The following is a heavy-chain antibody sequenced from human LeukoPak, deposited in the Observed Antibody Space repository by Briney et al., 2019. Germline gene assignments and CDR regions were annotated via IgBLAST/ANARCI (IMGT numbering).Heavy chain of an antibody. CDR3: AKEIWPTVTTPGHTHFDY. Sequence: GGSLRLSCAASGFTFSTYGMHWVRQAPGKGLEWVAFIRYDGRNKYYADSVKGGFTISRDNSKNTLCLQMNSLRAEDTAVYYCAKEIWPTVTTPGHTHFDYWGQGTLVTVSS. CDR1: GFTFSTYG. V-gene: IGHV3-30*02. J-gene: IGHJ4*02. CDR2: IRYDGRNK. D-gene: IGHD4-17*01.